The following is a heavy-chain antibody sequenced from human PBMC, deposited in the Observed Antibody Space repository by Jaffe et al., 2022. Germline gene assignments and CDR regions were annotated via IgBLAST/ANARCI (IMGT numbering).Heavy chain of an antibody. CDR3: ARHGTGTVSYYYYYYMDV. J-gene: IGHJ6*03. D-gene: IGHD1-1*01. CDR2: IYYSGST. V-gene: IGHV4-39*01. Sequence: QLQLQESGPGLVKPSETLSLTCTVSGGSISSSSYYWGWIRQPPGKGLEWIGSIYYSGSTYYNPSLKSRVTISVDTSKNQFSLKLSSVTAADTAVYYCARHGTGTVSYYYYYYMDVWGKGTTVTVSS. CDR1: GGSISSSSYY.